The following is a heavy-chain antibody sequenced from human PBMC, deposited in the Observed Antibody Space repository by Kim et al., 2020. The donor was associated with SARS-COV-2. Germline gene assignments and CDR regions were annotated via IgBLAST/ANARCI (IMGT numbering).Heavy chain of an antibody. CDR2: INPSEGST. Sequence: ASVKVSCKASGYTFISYYMHWVRQAPGQGLEWMGIINPSEGSTSYAQMFQDRVTMTRDTSTSTVYMELSSLRSEDTAVYYCVRMGDSSGYSKWFDPWGQGTLVTVSS. CDR3: VRMGDSSGYSKWFDP. CDR1: GYTFISYY. D-gene: IGHD3-22*01. J-gene: IGHJ5*02. V-gene: IGHV1-46*01.